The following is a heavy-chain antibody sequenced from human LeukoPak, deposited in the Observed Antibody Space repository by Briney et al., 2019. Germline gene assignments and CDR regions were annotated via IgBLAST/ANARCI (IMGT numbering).Heavy chain of an antibody. CDR1: GFTFSSHS. V-gene: IGHV3-21*04. J-gene: IGHJ4*02. D-gene: IGHD6-19*01. Sequence: GGSLRLSCAASGFTFSSHSMNWVRQAPGKGLEWVSSISTSSIYIYYADSVKGRFTISRDNSKNTLYLQMNSLRAEDTAVYYCARGSSGWWSDFDYWGQGTLVTVSS. CDR3: ARGSSGWWSDFDY. CDR2: ISTSSIYI.